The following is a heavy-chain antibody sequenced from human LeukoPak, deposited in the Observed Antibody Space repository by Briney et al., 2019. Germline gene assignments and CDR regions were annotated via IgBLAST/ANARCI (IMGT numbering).Heavy chain of an antibody. CDR3: ATGYCSSTSCLRAFDI. J-gene: IGHJ3*02. CDR1: GGSISSYY. V-gene: IGHV4-59*08. Sequence: PSETLSLTCTVSGGSISSYYWSWIRQPPGKGLEWIGYIYYSGSTNYNPSLKSRVTISVDTSKNQSSLKLSSVTAADTAVYYCATGYCSSTSCLRAFDIWGQGTMVTVSS. D-gene: IGHD2-2*01. CDR2: IYYSGST.